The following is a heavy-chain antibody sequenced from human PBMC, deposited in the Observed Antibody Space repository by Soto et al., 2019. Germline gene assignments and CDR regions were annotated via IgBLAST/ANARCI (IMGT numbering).Heavy chain of an antibody. CDR1: GGTFSSYA. CDR2: IIPIFGTA. D-gene: IGHD6-6*01. V-gene: IGHV1-69*06. Sequence: ASVKVSCKASGGTFSSYAISWVRQAPGQGLEWMGGIIPIFGTANYAQKFQGRVTITADKSTSTAYMELSSLRSEDTAVYYCARDHPLSSSEDSYYYYGMDVWGQGTTVTVSS. CDR3: ARDHPLSSSEDSYYYYGMDV. J-gene: IGHJ6*02.